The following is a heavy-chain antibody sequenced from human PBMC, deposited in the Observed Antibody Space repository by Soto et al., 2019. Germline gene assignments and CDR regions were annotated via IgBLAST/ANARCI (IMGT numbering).Heavy chain of an antibody. CDR2: ISAYNGNT. CDR3: ARXRRLLWFGELPADAFDI. V-gene: IGHV1-18*01. J-gene: IGHJ3*02. D-gene: IGHD3-10*01. Sequence: ASVKVSCKASGYTFTSYGISWVRQAPGQGLEWMGWISAYNGNTNYAQKLQGRVTMTTDTSTSTAYMELRSLRSDDTAVYYCARXRRLLWFGELPADAFDIWGQGTMVTVSS. CDR1: GYTFTSYG.